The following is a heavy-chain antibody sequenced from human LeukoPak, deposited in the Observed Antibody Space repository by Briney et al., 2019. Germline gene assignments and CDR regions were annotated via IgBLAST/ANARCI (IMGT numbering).Heavy chain of an antibody. CDR2: ISGYNGNT. CDR1: GYTFTSYG. CDR3: ARRYYYYSSGYDDC. D-gene: IGHD3-22*01. J-gene: IGHJ4*02. V-gene: IGHV1-18*01. Sequence: ASVNVSCKSSGYTFTSYGISWVRQAPGQGLEWMGWISGYNGNTNYAQELQGRVTMTTDTSKSTAYMELRSLRSDDTAVYYCARRYYYYSSGYDDCWGQGTLVTVSS.